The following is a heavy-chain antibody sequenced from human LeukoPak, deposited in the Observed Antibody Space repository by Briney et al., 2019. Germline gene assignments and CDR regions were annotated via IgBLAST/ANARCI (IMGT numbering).Heavy chain of an antibody. CDR2: ISSSGSTI. Sequence: TGGSLRLSCAASGFTFSSYEMNWVRQAPGKGLEWVSFISSSGSTIYYADSVKGRFTISRDNAKNSLYLQMNSLRAEDTAVYYCARGPPQSWLRPNYFDSWGQGTLVTVSS. D-gene: IGHD5-12*01. J-gene: IGHJ4*02. V-gene: IGHV3-48*03. CDR1: GFTFSSYE. CDR3: ARGPPQSWLRPNYFDS.